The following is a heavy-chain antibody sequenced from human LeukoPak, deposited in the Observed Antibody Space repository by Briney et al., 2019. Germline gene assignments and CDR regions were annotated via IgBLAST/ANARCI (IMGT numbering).Heavy chain of an antibody. CDR3: AKASKTSGYSSSWYWGGHSWFDP. V-gene: IGHV3-30*02. Sequence: AGGSLRLSCAASGFTFSSYGMHWVRQAPGKGLEWVAFIRYDGSNKYYADSVKGRFTISRDNSKNTLYLQMNSLRAEDTAVYYCAKASKTSGYSSSWYWGGHSWFDPWGQGTLVTVSS. CDR2: IRYDGSNK. CDR1: GFTFSSYG. J-gene: IGHJ5*02. D-gene: IGHD6-13*01.